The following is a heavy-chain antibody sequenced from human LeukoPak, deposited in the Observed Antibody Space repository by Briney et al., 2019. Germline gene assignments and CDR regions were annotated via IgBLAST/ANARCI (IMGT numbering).Heavy chain of an antibody. J-gene: IGHJ4*02. CDR3: ARLRAIGHFDY. CDR2: IWYDGSKK. CDR1: GFTFSSYG. V-gene: IGHV3-33*01. Sequence: GRSLRLSCAASGFTFSSYGMHWVRQAPGKGLERVAVIWYDGSKKYYADSVKGRFTISRDNSKNTLYLQMNSLRAEDTAVYYCARLRAIGHFDYWGQGTLVTVSS.